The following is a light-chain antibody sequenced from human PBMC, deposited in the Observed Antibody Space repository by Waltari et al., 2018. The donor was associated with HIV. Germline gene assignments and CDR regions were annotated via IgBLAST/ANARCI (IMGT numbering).Light chain of an antibody. CDR3: GTWDTSLSAWI. CDR1: SSHIATNY. Sequence: QSVLTPPPSVSATPGQTVTISCSGSSSHIATNYVSWYQHFPGTVPKVLIYDNHKRASGIPDRFSGSKSGTSATLDISGLQTGDEAHYYCGTWDTSLSAWIFGTGTKVTVL. J-gene: IGLJ1*01. V-gene: IGLV1-51*01. CDR2: DNH.